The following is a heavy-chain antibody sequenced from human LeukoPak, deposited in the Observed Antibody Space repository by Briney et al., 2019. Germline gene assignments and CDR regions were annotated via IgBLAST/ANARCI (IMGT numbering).Heavy chain of an antibody. CDR3: TRRVDHDY. V-gene: IGHV3-48*02. D-gene: IGHD5-12*01. CDR1: GFTFSDYA. CDR2: ISHSGSTI. Sequence: GGSLRLSCTASGFTFSDYAMNWGRQAPGKGLEWVSHISHSGSTIYYSDSVKGRFTISRDNAENSLYLQMNSLRDEDTAVYYCTRRVDHDYWGRGTLVTASS. J-gene: IGHJ4*02.